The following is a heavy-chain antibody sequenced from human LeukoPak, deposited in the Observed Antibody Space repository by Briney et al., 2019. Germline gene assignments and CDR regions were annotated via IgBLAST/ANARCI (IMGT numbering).Heavy chain of an antibody. Sequence: GGSLRLSCAASGFTFSSYAMHWVRQAPGKGLEWVAVISYDGSNKYYADSVKGRFTISRDNSKNTLYLQMDSLRAEDTAVYYCARDRGDYGFWSGKEFDYWGQGTLVTVSS. CDR2: ISYDGSNK. D-gene: IGHD3-3*01. J-gene: IGHJ4*02. CDR3: ARDRGDYGFWSGKEFDY. V-gene: IGHV3-30-3*01. CDR1: GFTFSSYA.